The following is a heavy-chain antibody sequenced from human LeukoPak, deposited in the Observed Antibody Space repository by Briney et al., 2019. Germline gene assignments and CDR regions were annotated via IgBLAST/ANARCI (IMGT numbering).Heavy chain of an antibody. CDR1: GFTFSNAW. CDR2: IKSKTDGGTT. V-gene: IGHV3-15*01. D-gene: IGHD3-3*01. J-gene: IGHJ6*04. Sequence: AGGSLRLSCAASGFTFSNAWMSWVRQAPGKGLEWVGRIKSKTDGGTTDYAAPVKGRFTISRDDSKNTLYLQMNSLKTEDTAVYYCTTGLFTIFGVAPRDVWGKGTTVTVSS. CDR3: TTGLFTIFGVAPRDV.